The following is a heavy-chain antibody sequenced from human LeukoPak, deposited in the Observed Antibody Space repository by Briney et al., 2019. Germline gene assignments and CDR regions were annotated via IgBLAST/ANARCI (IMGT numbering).Heavy chain of an antibody. D-gene: IGHD3-3*01. CDR1: GEPISSYY. V-gene: IGHV4-59*01. CDR2: IYYNGNT. Sequence: SETLSLTCLVSGEPISSYYWSWIRQAPGRGPEYIGNIYYNGNTNYSPSLKSRVTISVDASKNQFSLKVDSVSAADTAVYYCARGDYDFWSGNWRFDPWGQGTLVTVSS. J-gene: IGHJ5*02. CDR3: ARGDYDFWSGNWRFDP.